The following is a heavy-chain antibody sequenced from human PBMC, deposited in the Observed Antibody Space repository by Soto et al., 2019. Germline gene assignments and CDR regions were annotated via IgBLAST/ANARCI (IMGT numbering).Heavy chain of an antibody. CDR1: GFTFRNYA. V-gene: IGHV3-21*01. J-gene: IGHJ4*02. CDR3: ARGGSGRYEDVDY. D-gene: IGHD6-19*01. CDR2: IGTSSSYI. Sequence: DVQLLESGGDLVQPGGSLRLSCIASGFTFRNYAMAWVRQAPGEDLEWVSAIGTSSSYIHYADSVKGRFTISRDNAKNSMYLQMNSLRAEDTAVYYCARGGSGRYEDVDYWGQGTLVTVSS.